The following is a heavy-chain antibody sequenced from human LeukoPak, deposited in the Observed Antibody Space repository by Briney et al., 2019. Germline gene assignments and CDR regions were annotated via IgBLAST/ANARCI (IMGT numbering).Heavy chain of an antibody. CDR2: INSDGSST. Sequence: GGSLRLSCAASGFTFSNYWMHWVRQAPGKGLVWVSRINSDGSSTTYADSVKGRFTISRDNAKNTLYLQMNSLRAEDTAVYYCARETTYHYDFWSGSNWFDPWGQGTLVTVSS. J-gene: IGHJ5*02. CDR3: ARETTYHYDFWSGSNWFDP. CDR1: GFTFSNYW. D-gene: IGHD3-3*01. V-gene: IGHV3-74*01.